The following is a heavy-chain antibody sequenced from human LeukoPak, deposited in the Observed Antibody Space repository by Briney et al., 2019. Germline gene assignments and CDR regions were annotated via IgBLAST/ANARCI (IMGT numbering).Heavy chain of an antibody. V-gene: IGHV5-51*01. CDR2: IYPGDSDT. Sequence: PGESLKISCKGSGYSFTSYWIGWVRPMPGKGLEWMGIIYPGDSDTRYSPSFQGQVTISADKSISTAYLQWSSLKASDTAMYYCARPYTWGSSFDAFDIWGQGTMVTVSS. J-gene: IGHJ3*02. D-gene: IGHD7-27*01. CDR1: GYSFTSYW. CDR3: ARPYTWGSSFDAFDI.